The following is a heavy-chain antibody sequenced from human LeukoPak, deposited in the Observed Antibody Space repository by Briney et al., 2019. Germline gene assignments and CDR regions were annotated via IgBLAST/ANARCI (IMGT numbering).Heavy chain of an antibody. J-gene: IGHJ4*02. D-gene: IGHD1-14*01. V-gene: IGHV3-7*01. Sequence: GGSLRLSCAASGFTFSSYWMNWVRQAPGKGLEWVANIKQDGSVKYYVDSVEGRFTISRDNAKNSLYLQMNSLRAEDTAVYYCARVRGMTNVRYYFDYWGQGTLVTVSS. CDR2: IKQDGSVK. CDR3: ARVRGMTNVRYYFDY. CDR1: GFTFSSYW.